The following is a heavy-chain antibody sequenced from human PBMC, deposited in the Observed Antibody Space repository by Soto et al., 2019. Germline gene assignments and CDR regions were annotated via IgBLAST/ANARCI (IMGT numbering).Heavy chain of an antibody. CDR3: AKGQVTVVTPGYFHH. CDR1: GFTFSSYG. V-gene: IGHV3-30*18. Sequence: QVQLVESGGGVVQPGRSLRLSCAASGFTFSSYGMHWVRQAPGKGLEWVAVISYDGSNKYYADSVKGRFTISRDNSKNTLYLQMNSLRAEDTAVYHCAKGQVTVVTPGYFHHWGQGTLVTVSS. D-gene: IGHD2-21*02. J-gene: IGHJ1*01. CDR2: ISYDGSNK.